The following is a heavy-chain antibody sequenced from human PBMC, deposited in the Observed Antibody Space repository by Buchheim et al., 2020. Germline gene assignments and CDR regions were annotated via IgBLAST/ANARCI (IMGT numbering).Heavy chain of an antibody. V-gene: IGHV3-30*18. CDR1: GFTFSSYG. J-gene: IGHJ6*02. CDR3: AKYSSTSNYYYGMDV. CDR2: ASHDESN. D-gene: IGHD6-6*01. Sequence: QVQLVESGGGLVKPGGSLRLSCAASGFTFSSYGMHWVRQAPGKGLEWVAVASHDESNYYGDSVKGRFTISRDNFKNTLYLQMSSLRPEDTAVYYCAKYSSTSNYYYGMDVWGQGTT.